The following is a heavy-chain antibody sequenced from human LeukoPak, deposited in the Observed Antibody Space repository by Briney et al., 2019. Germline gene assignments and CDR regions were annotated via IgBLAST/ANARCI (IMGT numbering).Heavy chain of an antibody. CDR1: GGSISSYY. D-gene: IGHD1-26*01. CDR3: AREVRSAWASFDP. Sequence: PSETLSLTCTVSGGSISSYYWSWIRQPPGKGLEWIGSIYYSGSTYYNPSLKSRVTISVDTSKNQFSLKLSSVTAADTAVYYCAREVRSAWASFDPWGQGTLVIVSS. J-gene: IGHJ5*02. CDR2: IYYSGST. V-gene: IGHV4-39*07.